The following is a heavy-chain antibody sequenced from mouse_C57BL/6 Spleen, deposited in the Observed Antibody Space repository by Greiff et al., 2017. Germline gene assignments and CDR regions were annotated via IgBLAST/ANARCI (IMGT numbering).Heavy chain of an antibody. D-gene: IGHD2-1*01. V-gene: IGHV3-8*01. CDR2: ISYSGST. Sequence: VQLKQSGPGLAKPSQTLSLTCSVTGYSITSDYWNWIRKFPGNKLEYMGYISYSGSTYYNPSLKSRISITRDTSKNQYYLQLNSVTTEDTTTYYCARWDYGNYWYFDVWGTGTTVTVSS. CDR1: GYSITSDY. J-gene: IGHJ1*03. CDR3: ARWDYGNYWYFDV.